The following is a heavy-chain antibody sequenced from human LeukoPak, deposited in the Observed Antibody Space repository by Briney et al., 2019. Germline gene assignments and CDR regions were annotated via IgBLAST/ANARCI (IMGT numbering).Heavy chain of an antibody. CDR1: GGTFSSYA. V-gene: IGHV1-69*05. J-gene: IGHJ2*01. CDR2: IIPIFGTA. CDR3: AIPAAIPNWYFDL. D-gene: IGHD2-2*02. Sequence: SVKVSCKASGGTFSSYAISWVRQAPGQGLEWMGRIIPIFGTANYAQKFQGRVTITTDESTSTAYMELSSLRSEDTAVYYCAIPAAIPNWYFDLWGRGTLVTVSS.